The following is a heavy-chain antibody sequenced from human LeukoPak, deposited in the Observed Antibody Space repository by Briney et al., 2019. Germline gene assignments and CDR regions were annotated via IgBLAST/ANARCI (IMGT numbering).Heavy chain of an antibody. CDR3: ARPREAPHDGFFDY. CDR2: IIPILGIA. CDR1: GYTFTSYD. J-gene: IGHJ4*02. V-gene: IGHV1-69*04. D-gene: IGHD5-24*01. Sequence: SVKVSCKASGYTFTSYDINWVRQATGQGLEWMGRIIPILGIANYAQKFQGRVTITADKSTSTAYMELSSLGSEDTAVYYCARPREAPHDGFFDYWGQGTLVTVSS.